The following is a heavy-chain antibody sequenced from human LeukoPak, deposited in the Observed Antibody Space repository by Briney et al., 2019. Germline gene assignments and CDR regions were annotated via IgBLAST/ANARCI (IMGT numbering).Heavy chain of an antibody. V-gene: IGHV3-9*01. CDR3: AKGSTFYSSSPFDY. CDR1: GFTFDDYA. D-gene: IGHD6-6*01. CDR2: ISWNSGSI. Sequence: GRSLRLSRAASGFTFDDYAMHWVRQAPGKGLEWVSGISWNSGSIDYADSVKGRFTISRDNAKNSLYLQMNSLRAEDTALYYCAKGSTFYSSSPFDYWGQGTLVTVSS. J-gene: IGHJ4*02.